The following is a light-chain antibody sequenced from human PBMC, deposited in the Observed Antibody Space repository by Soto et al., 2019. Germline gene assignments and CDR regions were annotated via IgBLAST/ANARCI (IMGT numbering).Light chain of an antibody. CDR3: QQSYTAPLT. Sequence: DIQMTQSPSSLSASVGDRGTITCRASQRIGSFLNWFQQRPGKAPKLLLYAASSLQSGVPSRFSGSESGTEFTLTISSLQPEDVATYYCQQSYTAPLTFGGGTKVEIK. V-gene: IGKV1-39*01. CDR1: QRIGSF. CDR2: AAS. J-gene: IGKJ4*01.